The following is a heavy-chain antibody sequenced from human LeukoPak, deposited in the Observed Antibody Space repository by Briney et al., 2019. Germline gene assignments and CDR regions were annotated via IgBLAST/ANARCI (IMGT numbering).Heavy chain of an antibody. CDR1: GYRFTSYW. Sequence: GESLKISCKGSGYRFTSYWIGWVRQMPGKGLECMGLIYPGDSDIRYSPSFQGQVTISVDKSVSTSFLQWSSLKASDTAMYYCATGYSGGRGAFDIWGQGTMVTVSS. CDR3: ATGYSGGRGAFDI. V-gene: IGHV5-51*01. J-gene: IGHJ3*02. D-gene: IGHD6-19*01. CDR2: IYPGDSDI.